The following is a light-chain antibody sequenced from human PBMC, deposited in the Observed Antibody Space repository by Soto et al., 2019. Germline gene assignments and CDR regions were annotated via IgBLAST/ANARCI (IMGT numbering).Light chain of an antibody. CDR2: GAS. Sequence: EIVLTQSPGTLSLSPGERATLSCRASQSVSSTYLGWYQQKPGQAPRLLISGASNRATGIPDRFSGSGSGTDFTRTISRLAPEDLAVYYCQQFGTIPFTFGPGTKVDV. CDR3: QQFGTIPFT. J-gene: IGKJ3*01. V-gene: IGKV3-20*01. CDR1: QSVSSTY.